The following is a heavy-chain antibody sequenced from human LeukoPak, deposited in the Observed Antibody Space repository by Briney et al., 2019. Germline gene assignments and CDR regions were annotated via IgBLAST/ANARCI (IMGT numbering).Heavy chain of an antibody. CDR3: ARVGGYCTTDSCSYGMDV. CDR2: INPNTGGT. CDR1: GYSFTVYY. J-gene: IGHJ6*02. Sequence: ASVKVSCKASGYSFTVYYMHWVRQAPGQGLEWMGWINPNTGGTNYAQKFQGRVTMTRDTSISTAYTELSRLRSDDTAVYYCARVGGYCTTDSCSYGMDVWGQGTTVTVSS. V-gene: IGHV1-2*02. D-gene: IGHD2-2*01.